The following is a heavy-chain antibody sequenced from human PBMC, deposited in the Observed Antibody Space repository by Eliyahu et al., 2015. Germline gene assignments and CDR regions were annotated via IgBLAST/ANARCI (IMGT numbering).Heavy chain of an antibody. CDR2: IKQDGSEK. D-gene: IGHD6-6*01. V-gene: IGHV3-7*04. CDR3: ARDPATTRYSSSPPVV. Sequence: EVQLVESGGGLVQPGGSLRLSCXXSGFTFXSYWMSWVRXAPGKGLEXVANIKQDGSEKYYVDSVKGRFTISRDNAKNSLYLQMNSLRAEDTAVYYCARDPATTRYSSSPPVVWGKGTTVTVSS. J-gene: IGHJ6*04. CDR1: GFTFXSYW.